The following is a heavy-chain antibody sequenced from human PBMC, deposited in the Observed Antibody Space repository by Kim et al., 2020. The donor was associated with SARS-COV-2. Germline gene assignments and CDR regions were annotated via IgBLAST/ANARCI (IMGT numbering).Heavy chain of an antibody. V-gene: IGHV3-9*01. CDR2: ISWNSGSI. CDR1: GFTFDDYA. Sequence: GGSLRLSCAASGFTFDDYAMHWVRQAPGKGLEWVSGISWNSGSIGYADSVKGRFTISRDNAKNSLYLQMNSLRAEDTALYYCAKGRTGKIHNWFDPWGQGTLVTVSS. D-gene: IGHD1-1*01. J-gene: IGHJ5*02. CDR3: AKGRTGKIHNWFDP.